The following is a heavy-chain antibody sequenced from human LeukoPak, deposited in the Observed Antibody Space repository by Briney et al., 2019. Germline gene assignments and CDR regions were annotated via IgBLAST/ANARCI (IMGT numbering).Heavy chain of an antibody. J-gene: IGHJ4*02. CDR2: IDYSGGT. CDR3: ARDGYGGIDY. CDR1: GDSISYFY. V-gene: IGHV4-59*01. D-gene: IGHD4-23*01. Sequence: PSETLSLTCSVSGDSISYFYWSWIRQPPGKGLEWIGYIDYSGGTSYNPSLKSRVTISIDTSKNQFSVKLNSVTAADTAVYYCARDGYGGIDYWGQGILVTVSS.